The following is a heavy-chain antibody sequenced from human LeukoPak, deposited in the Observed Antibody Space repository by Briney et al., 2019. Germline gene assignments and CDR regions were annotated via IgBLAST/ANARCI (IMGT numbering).Heavy chain of an antibody. CDR1: GGSLSSYY. CDR3: ARGLKFYDILTAYYTFPYFDY. D-gene: IGHD3-9*01. Sequence: SETLSLTCTVSGGSLSSYYWTWIRQPPGKGLEWIGYIYHSGSTNYNPSLKSRVTISIDTSKNQFSLKLSSVTVADTAVYYCARGLKFYDILTAYYTFPYFDYWGQGALVTVSS. V-gene: IGHV4-59*01. CDR2: IYHSGST. J-gene: IGHJ4*02.